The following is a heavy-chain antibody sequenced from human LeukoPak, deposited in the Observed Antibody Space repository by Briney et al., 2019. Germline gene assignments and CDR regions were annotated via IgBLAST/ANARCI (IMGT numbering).Heavy chain of an antibody. CDR2: IWYDGSKK. V-gene: IGHV3-33*01. CDR3: ARSHPRTSVFDF. J-gene: IGHJ3*01. Sequence: GGSLRLSYGASGFTFRNYGMHWVRQAPGKGLEWVAIIWYDGSKKYYADSVKGRFTISRDNSKNTLYLQMNSLRVEDTAVYYCARSHPRTSVFDFGGQGTMVTLSS. D-gene: IGHD5/OR15-5a*01. CDR1: GFTFRNYG.